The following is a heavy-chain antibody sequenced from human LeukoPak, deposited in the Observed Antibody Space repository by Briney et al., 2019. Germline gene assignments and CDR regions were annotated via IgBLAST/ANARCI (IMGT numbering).Heavy chain of an antibody. J-gene: IGHJ4*02. V-gene: IGHV3-7*01. D-gene: IGHD6-6*01. CDR3: ARAIVSISAPFDY. CDR2: IKEDGSRQ. CDR1: GFTFGHYW. Sequence: GGSLRLSCAASGFTFGHYWMDWVRQAPGKGLEWVGHIKEDGSRQYYVDSVKGRFSISRDNAKNTLYLQMNSLRAEDTAVYYCARAIVSISAPFDYWGQGTLVTVSS.